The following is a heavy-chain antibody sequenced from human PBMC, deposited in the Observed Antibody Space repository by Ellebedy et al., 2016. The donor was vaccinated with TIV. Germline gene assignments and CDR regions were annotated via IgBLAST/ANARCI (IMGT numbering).Heavy chain of an antibody. Sequence: SETLSLTXTVFGGSISSTSYYWGWIRQPPGKGLEWIGSIFYSGRTYYNPSLKSRVTISVDTSKNQFSLKLSSVTAADTAVYYCARQYGHWGFDYWGQGTLVTVSS. D-gene: IGHD7-27*01. CDR1: GGSISSTSYY. J-gene: IGHJ4*02. V-gene: IGHV4-39*01. CDR2: IFYSGRT. CDR3: ARQYGHWGFDY.